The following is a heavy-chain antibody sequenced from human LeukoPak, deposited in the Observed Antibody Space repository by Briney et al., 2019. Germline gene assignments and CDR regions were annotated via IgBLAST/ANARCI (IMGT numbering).Heavy chain of an antibody. J-gene: IGHJ4*02. D-gene: IGHD3-16*02. CDR2: VYSSGRT. V-gene: IGHV4-59*01. CDR1: GFTFSDYY. Sequence: GSLRLSCAASGFTFSDYYMSWIRQPPGKGLEWIAYVYSSGRTNYNPSLKSRVTISVDMSKSQFSLKLSSVTAADTAVYYCARMIGLGEVSPYFDYWGQGTLVTVSS. CDR3: ARMIGLGEVSPYFDY.